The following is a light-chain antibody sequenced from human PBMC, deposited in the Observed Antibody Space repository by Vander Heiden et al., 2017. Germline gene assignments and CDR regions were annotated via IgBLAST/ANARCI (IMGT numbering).Light chain of an antibody. J-gene: IGKJ5*01. CDR1: QSLLHSNENNY. CDR3: RQELPSHT. CDR2: WGS. V-gene: IGKV2-28*01. Sequence: EIVMTQSPLSLPVTPGEPASISCRSSQSLLHSNENNYLEWYRQNPGQSPQLLIYWGSKRAYGVPDRFSGSGSGTDFTLKSSRVEAEDAGVYYGRQELPSHTFGQGTRLEIK.